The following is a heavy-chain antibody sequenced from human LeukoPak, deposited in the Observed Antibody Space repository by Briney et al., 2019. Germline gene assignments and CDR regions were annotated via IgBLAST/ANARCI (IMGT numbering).Heavy chain of an antibody. J-gene: IGHJ4*02. D-gene: IGHD6-19*01. CDR1: GFTVSSNY. V-gene: IGHV3-53*01. Sequence: GGSLRLSCAASGFTVSSNYMSWVRQAPGKGLKWVSVIYSGGSTYYADSVKGRFTISRDNSKNTLYLQMNSLRADDTAVYYCARVYSSGWPSDYWGQGTLVTVSS. CDR2: IYSGGST. CDR3: ARVYSSGWPSDY.